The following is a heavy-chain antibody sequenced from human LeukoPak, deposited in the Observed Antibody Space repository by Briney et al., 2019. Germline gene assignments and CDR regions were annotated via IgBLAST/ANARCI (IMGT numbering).Heavy chain of an antibody. CDR2: INHSGST. CDR3: ASLLNYYGSGSYYTLDY. CDR1: GGSFSGYY. D-gene: IGHD3-10*01. V-gene: IGHV4-34*01. J-gene: IGHJ4*02. Sequence: PSETLSLTCAVYGGSFSGYYWSWIRQPPGRGLEWIGEINHSGSTNYNPSLKSRVTISVDTSKNQFSLKLSSVTAADTAVYYCASLLNYYGSGSYYTLDYWGQGTLVTVSS.